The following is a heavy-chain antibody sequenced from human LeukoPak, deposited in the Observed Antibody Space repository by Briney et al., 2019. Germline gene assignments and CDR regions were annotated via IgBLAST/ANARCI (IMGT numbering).Heavy chain of an antibody. CDR1: TYIFNKYY. D-gene: IGHD3-10*01. V-gene: IGHV1-46*02. CDR2: INPTSGRT. J-gene: IGHJ3*02. CDR3: ASGGEFRGSAFEI. Sequence: ASVKISCKASTYIFNKYYIHWVRQAPGRGLEWMGIINPTSGRTSYAQNFQARVTMTRDMSTNTMYMDLSSLKSEDTAVYYCASGGEFRGSAFEIWGQGTTVIVSS.